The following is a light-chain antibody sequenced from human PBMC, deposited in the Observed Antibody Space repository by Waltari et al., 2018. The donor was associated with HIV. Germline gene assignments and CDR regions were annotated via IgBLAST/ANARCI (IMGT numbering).Light chain of an antibody. Sequence: QSMLTQPPSVSAAPGQKVTISCSGSSSNIGNNYVSWYQQLPGTAPKLLIYDNNKRPSGIPDRFSGSKSGTSATLGITGLQTGDEADYYCETWDSSLSAGVFGGGTKLTVL. J-gene: IGLJ3*02. CDR1: SSNIGNNY. V-gene: IGLV1-51*01. CDR2: DNN. CDR3: ETWDSSLSAGV.